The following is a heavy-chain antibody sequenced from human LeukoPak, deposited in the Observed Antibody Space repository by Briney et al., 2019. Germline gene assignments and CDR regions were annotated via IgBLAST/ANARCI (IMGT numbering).Heavy chain of an antibody. CDR2: VSYSAYT. J-gene: IGHJ3*01. V-gene: IGHV4-59*11. Sequence: KPSETLSLTCTVSGDSISSHFWSWIRQPPGKGLDWIAYVSYSAYTNYNPSLISRVAISIDTSNNHFSLKLSSVTAADTAVYYCARGGASSLPFNVWGQGTLVTVSS. CDR1: GDSISSHF. D-gene: IGHD3-16*01. CDR3: ARGGASSLPFNV.